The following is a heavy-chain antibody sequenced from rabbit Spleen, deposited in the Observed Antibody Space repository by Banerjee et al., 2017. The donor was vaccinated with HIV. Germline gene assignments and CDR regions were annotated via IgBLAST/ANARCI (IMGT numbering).Heavy chain of an antibody. V-gene: IGHV1S47*01. J-gene: IGHJ4*01. CDR3: ARMLRYDDNGDGACYFNL. CDR2: IYPGFGIK. CDR1: GIDFSSYG. D-gene: IGHD2-1*01. Sequence: QEELVESGGGLVKPGGSLKLSCKASGIDFSSYGIHWVRQAPGKGLEWIAYIYPGFGIKNYADSMKGRFTVSSDNAQNTVFLQMTSLTASDTATYFCARMLRYDDNGDGACYFNLWGQGTLVTV.